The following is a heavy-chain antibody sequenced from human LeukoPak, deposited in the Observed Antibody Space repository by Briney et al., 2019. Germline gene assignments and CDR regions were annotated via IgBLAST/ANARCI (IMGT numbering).Heavy chain of an antibody. CDR2: ISSNGGST. CDR1: GFTFSSNA. J-gene: IGHJ4*02. CDR3: ARDGFDY. Sequence: GGSLRLSCAASGFTFSSNAMHWVRQAPGKGLEYVSAISSNGGSTYYANSVKGRFTISRDNPKNTLYLQMGSLRAEDMAVYYCARDGFDYWGQGTLVTVSS. V-gene: IGHV3-64*01.